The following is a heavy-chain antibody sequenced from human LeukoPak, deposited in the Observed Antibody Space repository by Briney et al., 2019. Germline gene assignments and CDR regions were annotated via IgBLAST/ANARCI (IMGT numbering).Heavy chain of an antibody. D-gene: IGHD3-10*01. CDR3: GGGSGRLGYYGMDI. V-gene: IGHV3-53*01. CDR1: GFTVSRNY. J-gene: IGHJ6*02. CDR2: IYSSGNT. Sequence: PGGSLRLSCAASGFTVSRNYMSWVRRAPGKGLEWVAVIYSSGNTYYADSVKGRFTISRDNSKNTLYLQMNSLRAEDTAVYYCGGGSGRLGYYGMDICGPGTTVTVSS.